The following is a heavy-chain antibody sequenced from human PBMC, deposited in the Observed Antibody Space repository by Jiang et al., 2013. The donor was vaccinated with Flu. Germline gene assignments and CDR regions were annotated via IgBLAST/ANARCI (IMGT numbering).Heavy chain of an antibody. D-gene: IGHD2-15*01. V-gene: IGHV5-51*01. CDR1: GYSFTSYW. CDR3: ARRVKGCSGGSCYFFVDY. J-gene: IGHJ4*02. CDR2: IYPGDSDT. Sequence: GAEVKKPGESLKISCKGSGYSFTSYWIGWVRQMPGKGLEWMGIIYPGDSDTRYSPSFQGQVTISADKSISTAYLQWSSLKASDTAMYYCARRVKGCSGGSCYFFVDYWGQGTLVTVSS.